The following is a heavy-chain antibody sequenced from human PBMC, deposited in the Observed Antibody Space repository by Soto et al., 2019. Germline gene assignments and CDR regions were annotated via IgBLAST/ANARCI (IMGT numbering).Heavy chain of an antibody. D-gene: IGHD1-20*01. V-gene: IGHV1-46*01. J-gene: IGHJ4*02. CDR1: GYTFTSNY. CDR2: IDPSTGTT. Sequence: QVQLMQSGAEVKKPGASVKISCKASGYTFTSNYLHWVRQAPGQGPEWMGIIDPSTGTTDYSQRFRGRVTMTRDTSTTTVYMQLGSLKSDDMAVYYCARASITYDFDLWGQGTLVTVSS. CDR3: ARASITYDFDL.